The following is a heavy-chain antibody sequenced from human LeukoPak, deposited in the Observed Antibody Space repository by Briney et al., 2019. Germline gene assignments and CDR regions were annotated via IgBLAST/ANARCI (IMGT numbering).Heavy chain of an antibody. CDR2: IYYSGST. V-gene: IGHV4-31*03. Sequence: SQTLSLTCTASGGSISSGGYYWSWIRQHPGKGLEWIGYIYYSGSTYYNPSLKSRVTISVDTSKNQFSLKLSSVTAADTAVYYCARAGDSSGYYSGNFDYWGQGTLVTVSS. CDR1: GGSISSGGYY. D-gene: IGHD3-22*01. CDR3: ARAGDSSGYYSGNFDY. J-gene: IGHJ4*02.